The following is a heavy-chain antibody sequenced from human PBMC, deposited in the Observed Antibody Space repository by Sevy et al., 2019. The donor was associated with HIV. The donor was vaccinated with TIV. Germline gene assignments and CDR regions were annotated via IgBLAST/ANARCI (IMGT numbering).Heavy chain of an antibody. CDR3: AREGGYTSAWSPGNY. J-gene: IGHJ4*02. Sequence: EGSLRLSCAASGFTFNTHAMHWVRQAPGKGLEWVALISYDGIIKYCADSVKGRLTISRDNSKNTLSLQMNSLRIEDTAVYYCAREGGYTSAWSPGNYWGQGTLVTVSS. V-gene: IGHV3-30*04. D-gene: IGHD6-19*01. CDR1: GFTFNTHA. CDR2: ISYDGIIK.